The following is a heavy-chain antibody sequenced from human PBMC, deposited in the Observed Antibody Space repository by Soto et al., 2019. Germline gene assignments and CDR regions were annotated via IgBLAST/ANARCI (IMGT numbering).Heavy chain of an antibody. J-gene: IGHJ4*02. CDR2: INHSGST. V-gene: IGHV4-34*01. CDR3: ARLRRDPSSSSVDY. D-gene: IGHD6-6*01. CDR1: GGSFSGYD. Sequence: SETLSLTCAVYGGSFSGYDWIWIRQPPGKGLEGIGEINHSGSTNYNPSLKSRVTISVDTSKNQFSLKLSSVTAADTAVYYCARLRRDPSSSSVDYWGQGTLVTVSS.